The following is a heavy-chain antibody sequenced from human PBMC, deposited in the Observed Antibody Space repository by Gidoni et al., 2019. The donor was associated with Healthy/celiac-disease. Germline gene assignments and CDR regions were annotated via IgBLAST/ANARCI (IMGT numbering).Heavy chain of an antibody. CDR2: ISSSGSTI. Sequence: QVQLVESGGCLVKPGGSLRLSCAASGFTFSDYYMSWIRQAPGKGLEWVSYISSSGSTIYYADSVKGRFTISRDNAKNSLYLKMNSLRAEDTAVYYCARSQGIQLWLRDDAFDIWGQGTMVTVSS. CDR3: ARSQGIQLWLRDDAFDI. D-gene: IGHD5-18*01. V-gene: IGHV3-11*01. J-gene: IGHJ3*02. CDR1: GFTFSDYY.